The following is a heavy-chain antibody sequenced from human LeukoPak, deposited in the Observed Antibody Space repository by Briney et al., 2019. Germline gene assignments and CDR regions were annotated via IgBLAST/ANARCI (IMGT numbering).Heavy chain of an antibody. CDR3: ARGDIAAGGAPFDY. CDR2: INHSGRT. V-gene: IGHV4-34*01. D-gene: IGHD6-13*01. Sequence: SETLSLTCAVYGGSFSGYYWSWIRQPPGRGLEWIGEINHSGRTSYSASLKSRVTISVDTSKNQFSLKLNSVTAADTAVYYCARGDIAAGGAPFDYWGQGTLVTVSS. J-gene: IGHJ4*02. CDR1: GGSFSGYY.